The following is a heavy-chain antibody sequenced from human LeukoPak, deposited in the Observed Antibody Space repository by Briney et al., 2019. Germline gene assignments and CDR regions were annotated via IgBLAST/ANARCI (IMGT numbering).Heavy chain of an antibody. CDR2: IYHSGST. Sequence: PSETLSLTCTVSGYSISSGYYWGWIRQPPWKGLEWIGSIYHSGSTYYNPALKSRVTISVDTSKNQFSLKLSSVTAADTAVYYCAMGVIVVVPAAIKDDYWGQGTLVTVSS. CDR1: GYSISSGYY. CDR3: AMGVIVVVPAAIKDDY. J-gene: IGHJ4*02. D-gene: IGHD2-2*02. V-gene: IGHV4-38-2*02.